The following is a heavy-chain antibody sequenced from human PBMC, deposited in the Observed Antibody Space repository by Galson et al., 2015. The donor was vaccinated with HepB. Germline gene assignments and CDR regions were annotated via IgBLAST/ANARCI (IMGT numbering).Heavy chain of an antibody. CDR3: AKGTQRRLTTMTSHTYFDY. D-gene: IGHD4-17*01. V-gene: IGHV3-23*01. Sequence: SLRLSCAASGFDFSTHAMSWVRQAPGKGLEWVSTITGGGRTNYAEFVTGRFTLSSDNSENTVYLQMSRLRPEDTDVYYCAKGTQRRLTTMTSHTYFDYWGQGTLVAVSS. CDR1: GFDFSTHA. CDR2: ITGGGRT. J-gene: IGHJ4*02.